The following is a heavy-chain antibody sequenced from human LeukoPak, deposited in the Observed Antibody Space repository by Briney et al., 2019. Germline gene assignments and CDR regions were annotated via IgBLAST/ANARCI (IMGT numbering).Heavy chain of an antibody. CDR3: VRGSSSTSWYFDY. D-gene: IGHD2-2*01. CDR2: TYYRSKWYN. Sequence: SQTLSLTCAISGDSVSSNSATWTWIRQSPLRGLAWLGMTYYRSKWYNEYAVSVKSRITINPDTSKNQFSLQLNSVTPEDTAVYYCVRGSSSTSWYFDYWGQGTLVTVSS. V-gene: IGHV6-1*01. CDR1: GDSVSSNSAT. J-gene: IGHJ4*02.